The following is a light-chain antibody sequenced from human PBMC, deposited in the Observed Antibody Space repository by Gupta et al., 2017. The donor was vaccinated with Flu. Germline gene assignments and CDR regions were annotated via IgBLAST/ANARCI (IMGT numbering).Light chain of an antibody. CDR1: QSVSSN. CDR3: QQDNALWT. Sequence: ETVLTQSPATLSVSQGERVTLSCRDSQSVSSNLAWYQHKPGQAPRLIIYGASTSATDIPVRFSGSGYVKEFILTSSRRQYEDCAFYYEQQDNALWTFGQGTKVEIK. J-gene: IGKJ1*01. V-gene: IGKV3-15*01. CDR2: GAS.